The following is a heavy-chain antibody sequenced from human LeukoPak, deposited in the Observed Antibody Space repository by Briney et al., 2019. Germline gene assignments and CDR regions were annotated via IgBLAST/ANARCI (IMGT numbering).Heavy chain of an antibody. Sequence: GASVKVSCKASGYSLTGYHMHWVRQAPGQGLEWMERINPNSGDTNYAQKFQGRVTMTRDTSISTAYMELSRLRSDDTAVYYCARDYCSSTSCLFDYWGQGTLVTVSS. D-gene: IGHD2-2*01. CDR1: GYSLTGYH. CDR2: INPNSGDT. J-gene: IGHJ4*02. V-gene: IGHV1-2*06. CDR3: ARDYCSSTSCLFDY.